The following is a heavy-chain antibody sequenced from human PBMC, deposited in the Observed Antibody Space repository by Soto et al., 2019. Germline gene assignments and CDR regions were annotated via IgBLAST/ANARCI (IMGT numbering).Heavy chain of an antibody. D-gene: IGHD3-10*01. V-gene: IGHV3-13*01. CDR3: ARRALSHAFVDY. Sequence: GTLRLSCADAGRTFSSYDIHWLRQATGKGLEWVSAIGTAGDTYYPGSVKGRFTISRDISKNTVYLQMNSLRAEDTAVYFCARRALSHAFVDYWGQGTLVTVSS. CDR1: GRTFSSYD. CDR2: IGTAGDT. J-gene: IGHJ4*02.